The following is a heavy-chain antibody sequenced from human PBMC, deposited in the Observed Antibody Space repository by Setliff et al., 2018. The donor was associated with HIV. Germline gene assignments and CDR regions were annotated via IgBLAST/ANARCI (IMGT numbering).Heavy chain of an antibody. J-gene: IGHJ2*01. V-gene: IGHV7-4-1*01. CDR1: GYTFTTFG. D-gene: IGHD4-17*01. Sequence: ASMKVSCKASGYTFTTFGLSWVRQAPGQGLEWMGWINTETGTPMYAQGFTGRFVFSLDTSISTAYLQIDSLNAEDTAVYYCARYGSDWFFDLWGRGTLVTVSS. CDR2: INTETGTP. CDR3: ARYGSDWFFDL.